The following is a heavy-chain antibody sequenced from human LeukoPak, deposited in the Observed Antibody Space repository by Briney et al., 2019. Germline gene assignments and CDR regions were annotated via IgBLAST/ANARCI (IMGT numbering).Heavy chain of an antibody. Sequence: ASVKVSCKASGYTFTGYYMHWVRQAPGQGLEWMGWINPNSGGTNYAQKFQGRVTMTRDTSISTAYMELSRLRSDDTSVYYCARVDIVATITFDYWGQGTLVTVSS. CDR1: GYTFTGYY. D-gene: IGHD5-12*01. J-gene: IGHJ4*02. V-gene: IGHV1-2*02. CDR3: ARVDIVATITFDY. CDR2: INPNSGGT.